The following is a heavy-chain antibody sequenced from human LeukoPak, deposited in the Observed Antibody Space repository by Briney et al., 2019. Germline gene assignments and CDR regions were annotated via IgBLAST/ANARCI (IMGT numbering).Heavy chain of an antibody. D-gene: IGHD3-22*01. CDR2: IILVSHTA. Sequence: SVKVSCKASGGTFSSYAVSWVRQAPGQGLEWIGGIILVSHTANYAQKFKDRVVLTTDESTRTAYMELSSLRSEDTAVYYCATTHYYDSSGRLRGFDNWGQGTLVTVSS. CDR3: ATTHYYDSSGRLRGFDN. V-gene: IGHV1-69*05. J-gene: IGHJ4*02. CDR1: GGTFSSYA.